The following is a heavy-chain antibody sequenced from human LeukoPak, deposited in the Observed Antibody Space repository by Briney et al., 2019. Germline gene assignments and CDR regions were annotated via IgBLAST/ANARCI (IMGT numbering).Heavy chain of an antibody. J-gene: IGHJ4*02. Sequence: SETLSLTCAVYGGSFSGYYWSWIRQPPGKGLEWIGEINHSGSTNYNPSLKSRVTISVDTSKNQFSLKLSSVTAADTAVYYCARGRKDIVVVPAAIFGYWGQGTLVPVSS. CDR1: GGSFSGYY. V-gene: IGHV4-34*01. D-gene: IGHD2-2*01. CDR3: ARGRKDIVVVPAAIFGY. CDR2: INHSGST.